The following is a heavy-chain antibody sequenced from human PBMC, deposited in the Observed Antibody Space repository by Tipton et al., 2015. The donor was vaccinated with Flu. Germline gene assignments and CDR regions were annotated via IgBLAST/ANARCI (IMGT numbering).Heavy chain of an antibody. D-gene: IGHD6-6*01. CDR2: IYHSGST. V-gene: IGHV4-30-2*01. CDR3: ASPSSSHYYYGMDV. CDR1: GGFISSGGYS. J-gene: IGHJ6*02. Sequence: LRLSCAVSGGFISSGGYSWSWIRQPPGKGLERIGYIYHSGSTYYNPSLKSRVTISVDRSKNQFSLKLSSVTAADTAVYYCASPSSSHYYYGMDVWGQGTTVTVSS.